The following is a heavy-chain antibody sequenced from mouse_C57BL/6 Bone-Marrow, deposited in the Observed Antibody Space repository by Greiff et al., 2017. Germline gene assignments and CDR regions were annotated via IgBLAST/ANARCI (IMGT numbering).Heavy chain of an antibody. V-gene: IGHV14-4*01. D-gene: IGHD2-1*01. J-gene: IGHJ2*01. Sequence: EVQLQQSGAELVRPGASVKLSCTASGFNIKDDYMHWVKQRPEQGLEWIGWIDPENGDTEYASKFQGKATITAETSSNTAYLQLSSLTSDDTAVYYCTTDGNYVEYYFDYWGQGTTLTVSS. CDR3: TTDGNYVEYYFDY. CDR2: IDPENGDT. CDR1: GFNIKDDY.